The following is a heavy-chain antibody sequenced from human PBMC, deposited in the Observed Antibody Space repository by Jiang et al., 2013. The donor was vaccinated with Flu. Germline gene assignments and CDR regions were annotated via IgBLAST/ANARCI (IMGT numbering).Heavy chain of an antibody. CDR2: INHSGST. J-gene: IGHJ3*02. V-gene: IGHV4-34*01. CDR1: GGSFSGYY. Sequence: ELLKPSETLSLTCAVYGGSFSGYYWSWIRQPPGKGLEWIGEINHSGSTNYNPSLKSRVTISVDTSKNQFSLKLSSVTAADTAVYYCARSVLGEYKLPAAKAFDIWGQGTMVTSLQ. CDR3: ARSVLGEYKLPAAKAFDI. D-gene: IGHD2-2*01.